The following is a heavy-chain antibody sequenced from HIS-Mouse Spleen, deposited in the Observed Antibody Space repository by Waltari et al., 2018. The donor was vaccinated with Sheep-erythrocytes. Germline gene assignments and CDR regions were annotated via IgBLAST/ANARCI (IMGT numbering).Heavy chain of an antibody. CDR1: GFTFSSYG. Sequence: QVQLVESGGGVVQPGRSLRLSCAASGFTFSSYGMHWVRQAPGKGLEWVAVISYDGSNKYYAESVKGRFTISRDNSKNTLYLQMNSLRAEDTAVYYCAKRYSGSYYYYYYYGMDVWGQGTTVTVSS. J-gene: IGHJ6*02. CDR2: ISYDGSNK. V-gene: IGHV3-30*18. CDR3: AKRYSGSYYYYYYYGMDV. D-gene: IGHD1-26*01.